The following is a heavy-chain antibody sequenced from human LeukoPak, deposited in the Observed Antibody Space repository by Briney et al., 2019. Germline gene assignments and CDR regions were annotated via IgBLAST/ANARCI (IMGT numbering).Heavy chain of an antibody. CDR2: ISYSGST. Sequence: ASETLSLTCTVSGASISSYYWSWIRQPPGKGLEWIGYISYSGSTNYNPSLKSRVTISVDTSRNQFSLKLSSVTAADTAVYYCARDLTEYSYDYWGQGTLVTVSS. V-gene: IGHV4-59*01. CDR3: ARDLTEYSYDY. J-gene: IGHJ4*02. CDR1: GASISSYY. D-gene: IGHD5-18*01.